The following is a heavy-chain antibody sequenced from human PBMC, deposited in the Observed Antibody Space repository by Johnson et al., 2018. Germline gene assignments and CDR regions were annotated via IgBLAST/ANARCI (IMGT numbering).Heavy chain of an antibody. J-gene: IGHJ6*02. CDR1: GFTFSDYG. D-gene: IGHD2-2*01. Sequence: QVQLVQSGGDVVQPGTSLRLSCTASGFTFSDYGMHWVRQAPGKGLQWVAVISGDGTKDYCADSVKGRFTISRDNSKNPLFLQMISLRTEDPATYYCAKADATRLIRGVPFYYYGMDGGGHGTTVTVPS. CDR3: AKADATRLIRGVPFYYYGMDG. CDR2: ISGDGTKD. V-gene: IGHV3-30*18.